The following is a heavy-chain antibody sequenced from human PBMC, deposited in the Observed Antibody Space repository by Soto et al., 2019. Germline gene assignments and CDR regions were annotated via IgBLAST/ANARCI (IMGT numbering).Heavy chain of an antibody. Sequence: EVQLLESGGGLVRPGGSLRLSCAASGFTFSSYAMSWVRQAPGKGLEWVSAISGSGGSTYYADSVKGRFTISRDNSKNTLYLQMNSLRAEDTAVYYCAKDSGKAVAPDYWGQGTLVTVSS. V-gene: IGHV3-23*01. CDR2: ISGSGGST. CDR1: GFTFSSYA. CDR3: AKDSGKAVAPDY. J-gene: IGHJ4*02. D-gene: IGHD6-19*01.